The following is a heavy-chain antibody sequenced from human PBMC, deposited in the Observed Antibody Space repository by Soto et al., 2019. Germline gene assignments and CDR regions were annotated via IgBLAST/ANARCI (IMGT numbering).Heavy chain of an antibody. D-gene: IGHD3-9*01. Sequence: QVQLVQSGPEVKTPGASVKVSCKASGYTFSNYGVSWVRHAPGQGLEWMGWINIHEAERKYAQQFQGRVTMTADTAKSTAYMDLRSLRSNDTAVYFCARLRYFGWLWESWGQGALVIVSS. CDR3: ARLRYFGWLWES. V-gene: IGHV1-18*01. J-gene: IGHJ4*02. CDR1: GYTFSNYG. CDR2: INIHEAER.